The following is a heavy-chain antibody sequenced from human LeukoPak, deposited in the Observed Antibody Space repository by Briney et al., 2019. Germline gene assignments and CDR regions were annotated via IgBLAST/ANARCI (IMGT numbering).Heavy chain of an antibody. CDR2: ISGSGANT. D-gene: IGHD3-16*02. J-gene: IGHJ4*02. Sequence: GGSLRLSCAASGFTFSTYAMSSVRHAPRKGLEWVSTISGSGANTYYADSVRGRFTISGDNSKKTLYLHMNSLRGVDTAVYYCAKERSGYTNPYYFDYGGQGTLVTVSS. V-gene: IGHV3-23*01. CDR3: AKERSGYTNPYYFDY. CDR1: GFTFSTYA.